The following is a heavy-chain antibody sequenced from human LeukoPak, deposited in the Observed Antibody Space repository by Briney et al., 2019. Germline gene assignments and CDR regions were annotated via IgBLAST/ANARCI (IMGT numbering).Heavy chain of an antibody. Sequence: GGSLRLSCAASGFTFSSYAMSWVRQAPGKGLEWVSGISGSGGSTYYADSVKGRFTISRDNSKNTLYLQMNSQRAEDTAVYYCARAYYDFWSGYYTHFDYWGQGTLVTVSS. CDR2: ISGSGGST. CDR1: GFTFSSYA. CDR3: ARAYYDFWSGYYTHFDY. J-gene: IGHJ4*02. V-gene: IGHV3-23*01. D-gene: IGHD3-3*01.